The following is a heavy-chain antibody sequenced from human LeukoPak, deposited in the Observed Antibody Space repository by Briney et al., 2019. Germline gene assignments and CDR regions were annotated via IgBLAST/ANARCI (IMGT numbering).Heavy chain of an antibody. CDR2: IKSKTDGGTT. Sequence: GGSLRLSCAASGFTFSNAWMSWVRQAPGKGLEWVGRIKSKTDGGTTDYAAPVKGRFTISRDDSKNTLYLQMNSLKTEDTAVYYCTTTYPARIAAAGKAPYFDHWGQGTLVTVSS. CDR3: TTTYPARIAAAGKAPYFDH. D-gene: IGHD6-13*01. V-gene: IGHV3-15*01. CDR1: GFTFSNAW. J-gene: IGHJ4*02.